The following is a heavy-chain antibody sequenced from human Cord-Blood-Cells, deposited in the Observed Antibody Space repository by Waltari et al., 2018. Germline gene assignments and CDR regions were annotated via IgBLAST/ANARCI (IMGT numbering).Heavy chain of an antibody. Sequence: QVQLQQWGAGLLKPSETLSLTCAVYGGSFSGYYWSWIRQPHGKGLEWIGEINHSGSTNYNPSLKSRVTISVDTSKNQFSLKLSSVTAADTAVYYCARGGVLEWLLYGSYYYYGMDVWGQGTTVTVSS. V-gene: IGHV4-34*01. CDR2: INHSGST. D-gene: IGHD3-3*01. CDR1: GGSFSGYY. CDR3: ARGGVLEWLLYGSYYYYGMDV. J-gene: IGHJ6*02.